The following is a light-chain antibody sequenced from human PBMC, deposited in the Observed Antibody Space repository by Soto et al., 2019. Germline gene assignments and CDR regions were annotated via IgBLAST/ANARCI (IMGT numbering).Light chain of an antibody. V-gene: IGKV3-15*01. CDR3: QQSYSTPQT. Sequence: EIVLTQSPATLPSFTGDRVTLSCRASQSVSSNLAWYQQKPGRAPRLLIYGASTRATGIPARFSGSGSGTEFTLTISSLQSEDFAVYYCQQSYSTPQTFGQGTKVDI. CDR1: QSVSSN. J-gene: IGKJ1*01. CDR2: GAS.